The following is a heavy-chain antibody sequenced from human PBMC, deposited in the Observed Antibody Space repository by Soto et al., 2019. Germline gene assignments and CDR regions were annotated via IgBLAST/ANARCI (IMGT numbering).Heavy chain of an antibody. Sequence: EVQLLESGGGLVQPGGSLSLSCVASGFAFSNYALGWVRQAPGKGLEWVSGISGGSETTSYADSVKGRFTISRDNSKDRLFLQMNSLRAEDTATYFCAKDLDGGFGELFFDKLGQGTLVTVSS. D-gene: IGHD3-10*01. V-gene: IGHV3-23*01. CDR2: ISGGSETT. CDR1: GFAFSNYA. J-gene: IGHJ4*02. CDR3: AKDLDGGFGELFFDK.